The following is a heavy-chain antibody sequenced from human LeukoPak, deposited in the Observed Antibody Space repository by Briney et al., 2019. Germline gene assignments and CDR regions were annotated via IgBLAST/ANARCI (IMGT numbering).Heavy chain of an antibody. CDR1: GYSFTSYG. V-gene: IGHV1-18*01. D-gene: IGHD2-2*03. Sequence: GASVKVSCKASGYSFTSYGISRVRQAPGQGLEWMGWISAYNGNTNYAQKLQGRVTMTTDTSTSIAYTELRSLRSDDTAVYYCARWIDNWFDPWGQGTLVTVSS. J-gene: IGHJ5*02. CDR3: ARWIDNWFDP. CDR2: ISAYNGNT.